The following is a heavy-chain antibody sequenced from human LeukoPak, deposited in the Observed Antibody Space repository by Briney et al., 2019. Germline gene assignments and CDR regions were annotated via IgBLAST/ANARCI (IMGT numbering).Heavy chain of an antibody. CDR3: ARPNYPGGSGSYGGPNWFDP. D-gene: IGHD3-10*01. J-gene: IGHJ5*02. CDR2: ISGYNGNT. V-gene: IGHV1-18*01. CDR1: GYTFTNYG. Sequence: ASVKVSCKASGYTFTNYGISWVRQAPGQGLEWMGWISGYNGNTNYAQNLQGRVTMTTDTSTSTAYMALRSLRSDDTAVYYCARPNYPGGSGSYGGPNWFDPWGQGTLVTVSS.